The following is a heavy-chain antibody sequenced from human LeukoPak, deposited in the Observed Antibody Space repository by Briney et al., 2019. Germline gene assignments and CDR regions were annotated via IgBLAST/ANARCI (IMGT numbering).Heavy chain of an antibody. Sequence: GGSLRLSCAASGFTFSSYGMHWVRQAPGKGLEWVTFIRYDGSHKYYADSVKGRFTISRDNSNNTLYMQMDSLRIEDTAVYYCAKAGGTYYPDHFDPWGQGTLVTVSS. CDR1: GFTFSSYG. CDR3: AKAGGTYYPDHFDP. J-gene: IGHJ5*02. V-gene: IGHV3-30*02. D-gene: IGHD3-10*01. CDR2: IRYDGSHK.